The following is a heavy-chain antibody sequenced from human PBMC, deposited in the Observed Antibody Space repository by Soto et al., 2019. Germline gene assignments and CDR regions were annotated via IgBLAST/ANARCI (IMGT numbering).Heavy chain of an antibody. CDR2: IYYSGST. V-gene: IGHV4-39*01. CDR1: GGSISSSSYY. Sequence: SETLSLTCTVSGGSISSSSYYWGWIRQPPGKGLEWIGSIYYSGSTYYNPSLKSRVTISVDTSKNQFSLKLSSVTAADTAVYYCARPGRSGESSGWGYYFDYWGQGTLVTVSS. CDR3: ARPGRSGESSGWGYYFDY. J-gene: IGHJ4*02. D-gene: IGHD6-19*01.